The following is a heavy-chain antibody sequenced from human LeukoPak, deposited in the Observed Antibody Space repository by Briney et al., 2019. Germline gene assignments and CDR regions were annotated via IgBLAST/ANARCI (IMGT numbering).Heavy chain of an antibody. CDR1: GYTFTGHY. Sequence: GASVKVSCKASGYTFTGHYMHWVRQAPGQGLEWMGWINPNSGGTNYAQKFQGRVTMTRDTSISTAYMELSSLRSDDTAVYYCARALGYQLLSWWFDPWGQGTLVTVSS. D-gene: IGHD2-2*01. CDR3: ARALGYQLLSWWFDP. J-gene: IGHJ5*02. V-gene: IGHV1-2*02. CDR2: INPNSGGT.